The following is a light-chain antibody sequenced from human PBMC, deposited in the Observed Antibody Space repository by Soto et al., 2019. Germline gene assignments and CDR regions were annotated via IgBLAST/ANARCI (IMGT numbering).Light chain of an antibody. J-gene: IGKJ1*01. CDR3: QQYNGPWT. CDR2: DAS. Sequence: DIQMTQSPLTLSASVGDRVTITCRASQSINRYLAWYQQKPGKAPQLLIYDASHLKSGVPSRFSGSGSGTDFTLTISSLLPEDLATYFCQQYNGPWTFGQGTRWIS. CDR1: QSINRY. V-gene: IGKV1-5*01.